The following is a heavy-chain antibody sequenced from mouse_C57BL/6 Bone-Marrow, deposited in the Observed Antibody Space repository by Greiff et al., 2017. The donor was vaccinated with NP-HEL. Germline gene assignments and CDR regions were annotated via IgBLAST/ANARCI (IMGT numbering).Heavy chain of an antibody. V-gene: IGHV5-6*01. D-gene: IGHD1-1*01. CDR1: GFTFSSYG. CDR2: ISSGGSYT. J-gene: IGHJ2*01. CDR3: ARHIRYYFDY. Sequence: EVHLVESGGDLVKPGGSLKLSCAASGFTFSSYGMSWVRQTPDKRLEWVATISSGGSYTYYPDSVKGRFTISRDNAKNTLYLQMSSLKSEDTDMYYCARHIRYYFDYWGQGTTLTVSS.